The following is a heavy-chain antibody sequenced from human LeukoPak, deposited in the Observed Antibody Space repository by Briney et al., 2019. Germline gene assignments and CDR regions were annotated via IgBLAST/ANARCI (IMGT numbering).Heavy chain of an antibody. Sequence: ASVKVSCKASGFTFTSYDTNWVQQASGQGLEWMGWMNPNNGNTGYAQKFQGRVTMTRDTSISTAYMELRGLRSEDTAVYYCVRDAEGAAISVNYWFDPWGQGTLVTVSS. D-gene: IGHD2-2*02. V-gene: IGHV1-8*01. J-gene: IGHJ5*02. CDR2: MNPNNGNT. CDR1: GFTFTSYD. CDR3: VRDAEGAAISVNYWFDP.